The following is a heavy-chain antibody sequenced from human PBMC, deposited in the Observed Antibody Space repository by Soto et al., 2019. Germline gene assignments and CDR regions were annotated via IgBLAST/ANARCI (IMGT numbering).Heavy chain of an antibody. CDR2: ISAYNGNT. CDR1: GYTFTSYG. J-gene: IGHJ6*02. D-gene: IGHD4-17*01. V-gene: IGHV1-18*01. Sequence: QVQLVQSGAEVKKPGASVKVSCKASGYTFTSYGISWVRQAPGQGLEWMGWISAYNGNTNYAQKLEDRGNMTTATSTSTAYTERRSLRSDDTTVYSCAGGLTTVTTDYYDGIGVWGQGTTVTGSS. CDR3: AGGLTTVTTDYYDGIGV.